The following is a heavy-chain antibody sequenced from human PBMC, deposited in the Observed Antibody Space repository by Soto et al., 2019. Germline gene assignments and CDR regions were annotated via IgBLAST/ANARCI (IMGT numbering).Heavy chain of an antibody. CDR1: GFTFSSYA. V-gene: IGHV3-23*01. J-gene: IGHJ6*02. CDR2: ISGSGTST. Sequence: GGSLRLSCAASGFTFSSYAMSWVRRAPGKGLEWVSAISGSGTSTYYADSVKGRFTISRDNSKSTLYLQMNSLRAEDTALYYCAKGRSYYYYYGVDVWGQGTTVTVSS. CDR3: AKGRSYYYYYGVDV.